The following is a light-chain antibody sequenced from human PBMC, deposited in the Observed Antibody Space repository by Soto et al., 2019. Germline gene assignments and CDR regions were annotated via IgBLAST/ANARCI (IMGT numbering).Light chain of an antibody. CDR2: GDI. Sequence: QSVLTQPPSVSGAPGQRVSISCTGTSSNIGAGYDVHWYQHLPGPAPKLLIFGDINRPSGVPDRFSGSKSGTSASLAITGLQDEDEADYYCQSYDSSLSISVFGGGTKLTVL. CDR3: QSYDSSLSISV. J-gene: IGLJ3*02. CDR1: SSNIGAGYD. V-gene: IGLV1-40*01.